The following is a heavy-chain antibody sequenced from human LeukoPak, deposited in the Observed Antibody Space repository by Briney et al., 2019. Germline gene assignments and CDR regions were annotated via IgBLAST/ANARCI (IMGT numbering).Heavy chain of an antibody. D-gene: IGHD4-23*01. Sequence: PSQTLSLTCTVSGGSISSSGYYWSWIRQPPGKGLEWIGYISYSGSTNYNPSLKSRVTISVDTSKNQFSLKLSSVTAADTAVYYCARHPDYGGNFDSWGQGTLVTVSS. CDR3: ARHPDYGGNFDS. J-gene: IGHJ4*02. V-gene: IGHV4-61*05. CDR1: GGSISSSGYY. CDR2: ISYSGST.